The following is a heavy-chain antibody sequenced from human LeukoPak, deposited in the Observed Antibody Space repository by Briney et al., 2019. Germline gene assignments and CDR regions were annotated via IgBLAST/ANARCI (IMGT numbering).Heavy chain of an antibody. Sequence: GGSLRLSCAASGFTFTDHWMESVRQARGGVLVFVSRIRSDGSDTTYEDSVKGRFNISRNKVKHKLYLQTNSLGAEDTAVYYCGRDAVLGSGSIDYWGQGVLVTVSS. V-gene: IGHV3-74*03. J-gene: IGHJ4*02. D-gene: IGHD3-10*01. CDR1: GFTFTDHW. CDR3: GRDAVLGSGSIDY. CDR2: IRSDGSDT.